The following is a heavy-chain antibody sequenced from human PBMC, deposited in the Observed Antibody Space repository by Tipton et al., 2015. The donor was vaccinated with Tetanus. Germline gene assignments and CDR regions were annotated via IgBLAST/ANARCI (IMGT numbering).Heavy chain of an antibody. CDR2: VFYSGST. J-gene: IGHJ4*02. D-gene: IGHD3-3*01. Sequence: CSLSGGSISSYYWSWVRQPPGKGLEWLGYVFYSGSTDLNPSLKSRVTISVDTSKNQFSLKLSSVTAADTAVYYCARHTNFWSGYYIVYWGQGTLVTVSS. CDR3: ARHTNFWSGYYIVY. V-gene: IGHV4-59*08. CDR1: GGSISSYY.